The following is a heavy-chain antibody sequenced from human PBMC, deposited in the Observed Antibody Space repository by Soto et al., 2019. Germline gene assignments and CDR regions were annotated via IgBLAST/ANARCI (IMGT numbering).Heavy chain of an antibody. V-gene: IGHV4-39*01. D-gene: IGHD2-15*01. J-gene: IGHJ3*02. Sequence: SETLSLTCTVSGGSISSSSYYWGWIRQPPGKGLEWIGSIYYSGSTYYNPSLKSRVTISVDTSKNQFSLKLSSVTAADTAVYYCARRGEVVAATPWRQWFAFDIWGQGTMVTVSS. CDR2: IYYSGST. CDR1: GGSISSSSYY. CDR3: ARRGEVVAATPWRQWFAFDI.